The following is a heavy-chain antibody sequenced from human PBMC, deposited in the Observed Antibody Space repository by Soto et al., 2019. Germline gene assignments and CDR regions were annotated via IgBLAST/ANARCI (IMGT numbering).Heavy chain of an antibody. CDR3: ARHTTTVGYFDY. V-gene: IGHV2-5*02. D-gene: IGHD4-17*01. Sequence: QITLKESGPTLVKPTQTLTLTCTLSGFSLSTSGVGVGWIRQPPGKALEWLALVYWDDDKRYSPSLKSRLTITTDTAKNQVDLRMANMEPVDTATYYWARHTTTVGYFDYWGQGILATVSS. CDR1: GFSLSTSGVG. CDR2: VYWDDDK. J-gene: IGHJ4*02.